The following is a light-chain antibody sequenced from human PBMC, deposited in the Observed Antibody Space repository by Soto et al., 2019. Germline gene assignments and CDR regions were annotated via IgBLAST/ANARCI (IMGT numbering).Light chain of an antibody. CDR3: LQHHSYPWT. J-gene: IGKJ1*01. V-gene: IGKV1-5*03. CDR2: KTS. Sequence: DIQMTQSPSTLSASVGDRVTITCRASQSINRWLAWYQQKPGKAPKLLIYKTSSLESGVPSRFSGSGSGTEFSLTISGLQTEDIATYFCLQHHSYPWTFGQGTKVDIK. CDR1: QSINRW.